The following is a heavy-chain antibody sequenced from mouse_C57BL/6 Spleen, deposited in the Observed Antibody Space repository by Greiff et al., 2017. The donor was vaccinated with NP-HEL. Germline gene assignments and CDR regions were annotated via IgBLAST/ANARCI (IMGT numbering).Heavy chain of an antibody. D-gene: IGHD2-4*01. CDR3: ARSFYDYNFDY. Sequence: VNLVESGAELAKPGASVKLSCKASGYTFTSYWMHWVKQRPGQGLEWIGYINPSSGYIKYNQKFKDKATLTADKSSSTAYMQLSSLTYEDSAVYYCARSFYDYNFDYWGQGTTLTVSS. J-gene: IGHJ2*01. CDR2: INPSSGYI. CDR1: GYTFTSYW. V-gene: IGHV1-7*01.